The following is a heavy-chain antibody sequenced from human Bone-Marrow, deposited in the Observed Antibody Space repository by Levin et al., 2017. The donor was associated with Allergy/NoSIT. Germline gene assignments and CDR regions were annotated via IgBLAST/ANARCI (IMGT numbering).Heavy chain of an antibody. CDR1: GGTFSSYA. CDR2: IIPIFGTA. J-gene: IGHJ6*02. D-gene: IGHD2-21*02. Sequence: SVKVSCKASGGTFSSYAISWVRQAPGQGLEWMGGIIPIFGTANYAQKFQGRVTITADESTSTAYMELSSLRSEDTAVYYCARGPVVVTAIQDYYYYGMDVWGQGTTVTVSS. V-gene: IGHV1-69*13. CDR3: ARGPVVVTAIQDYYYYGMDV.